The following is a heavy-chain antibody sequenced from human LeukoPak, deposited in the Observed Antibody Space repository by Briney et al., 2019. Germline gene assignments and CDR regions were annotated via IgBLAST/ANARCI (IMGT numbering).Heavy chain of an antibody. D-gene: IGHD3-10*01. CDR3: AREAEELLWFGDLADS. CDR1: GFTFSSYG. V-gene: IGHV3-33*01. Sequence: GGSLRLSFAASGFTFSSYGMHWVRQAPGKGLEWVAVIWYDGSNKYYADSVKGRFTISRDNSKNTLYLQMNSLRAEDTAVYYCAREAEELLWFGDLADSWGQGTLVIVSS. J-gene: IGHJ4*02. CDR2: IWYDGSNK.